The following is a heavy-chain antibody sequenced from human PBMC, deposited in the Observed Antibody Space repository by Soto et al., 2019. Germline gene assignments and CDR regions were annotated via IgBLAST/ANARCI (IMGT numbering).Heavy chain of an antibody. J-gene: IGHJ5*02. CDR3: AREVLWFGELLQYNWFDP. Sequence: SETLSLTCTVSGGSISSYYWSWIRQPAGKGLEWIGRIYTRGSTNYNPSLKSRVTMSVDTSKNQFSLKLSSVTAADTAVYYCAREVLWFGELLQYNWFDPWGQGTLVTVSS. CDR2: IYTRGST. CDR1: GGSISSYY. D-gene: IGHD3-10*01. V-gene: IGHV4-4*07.